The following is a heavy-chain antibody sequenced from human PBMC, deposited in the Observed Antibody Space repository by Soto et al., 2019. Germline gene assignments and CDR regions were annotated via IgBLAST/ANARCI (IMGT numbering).Heavy chain of an antibody. Sequence: QVQLQESGPRLVKPSQTQSLTCTVSGGSISSGGYYWSWIRQHPGKGLEWIGYIYYSGSTYYNPSLKSRVTISVDTSKNQFSLKLSSVTAADTAVYYCARWDTAMAPSFDYWGQGTLVTVSS. CDR2: IYYSGST. J-gene: IGHJ4*02. CDR3: ARWDTAMAPSFDY. V-gene: IGHV4-31*03. D-gene: IGHD5-18*01. CDR1: GGSISSGGYY.